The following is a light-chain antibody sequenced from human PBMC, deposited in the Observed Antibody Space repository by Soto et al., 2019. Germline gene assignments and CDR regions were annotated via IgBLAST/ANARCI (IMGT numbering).Light chain of an antibody. CDR1: QSVSNY. Sequence: EIVLTQSPATLSLSPGERATLSCRASQSVSNYLAWFQQKPGQAPSLLIYDASNRATGIPARFSGSGYGTDFTLTISSLEPEDFAVYYCQQRSSWSLLTFGGGTKVEI. CDR3: QQRSSWSLLT. J-gene: IGKJ4*01. CDR2: DAS. V-gene: IGKV3-11*01.